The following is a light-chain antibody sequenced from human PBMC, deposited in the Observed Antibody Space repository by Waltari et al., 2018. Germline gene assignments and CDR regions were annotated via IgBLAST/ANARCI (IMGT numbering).Light chain of an antibody. CDR3: QQLDKYPLT. CDR1: EDINNY. J-gene: IGKJ4*01. V-gene: IGKV1-9*01. Sequence: DIQMTQSPSSLSASIGDRVTITCQASEDINNYLNWYQQKPGKAPKLLIYGASTLQSGVPSRFSGSGSGTDFTLTISSLQPGDFATYYCQQLDKYPLTFGGGTKVEIK. CDR2: GAS.